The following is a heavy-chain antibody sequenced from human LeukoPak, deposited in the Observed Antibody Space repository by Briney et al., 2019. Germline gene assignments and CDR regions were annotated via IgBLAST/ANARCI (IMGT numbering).Heavy chain of an antibody. CDR3: AKDYYGSETYVDF. V-gene: IGHV3-9*01. CDR1: GITFDDYA. Sequence: GGSLRLSCAASGITFDDYAMHWVRQVPGKGLEWVSGITWNSVTIGYADSVKGRFTISRDNPKNSLYLQMNSLRVEDTALYYCAKDYYGSETYVDFWGLGTLVTVSS. D-gene: IGHD3-10*01. CDR2: ITWNSVTI. J-gene: IGHJ4*02.